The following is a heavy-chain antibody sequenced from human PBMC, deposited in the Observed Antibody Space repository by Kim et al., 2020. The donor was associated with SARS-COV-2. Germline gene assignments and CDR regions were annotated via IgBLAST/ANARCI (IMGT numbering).Heavy chain of an antibody. V-gene: IGHV3-23*01. D-gene: IGHD5-12*01. CDR2: IRDSTGST. CDR1: GFTLSNYA. J-gene: IGHJ4*02. CDR3: ARGQVEITRLLVAIFSSRHCFAS. Sequence: GGSLRLSCAASGFTLSNYAMNWVRQAPGKGLEWVSSIRDSTGSTNYADSVKGRFTISRANSKNTLFLQMNSLRAEDTAVYDCARGQVEITRLLVAIFSSRHCFASGGQGTPVTLPS.